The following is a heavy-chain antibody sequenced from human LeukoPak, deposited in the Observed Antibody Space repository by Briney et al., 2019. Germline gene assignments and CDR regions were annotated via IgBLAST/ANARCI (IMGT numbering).Heavy chain of an antibody. CDR2: ISGSGGST. CDR3: ARGGYYGSGSYYFH. CDR1: GFTFSSYA. D-gene: IGHD3-10*01. V-gene: IGHV3-23*01. Sequence: GGSLRLSCAASGFTFSSYAMSWVRQAPGKGLEWVSAISGSGGSTYYVDSVKGRFTISRDNSKNTLYLQMNSLRAEDTAVYYCARGGYYGSGSYYFHWGQGTLVTVSS. J-gene: IGHJ4*02.